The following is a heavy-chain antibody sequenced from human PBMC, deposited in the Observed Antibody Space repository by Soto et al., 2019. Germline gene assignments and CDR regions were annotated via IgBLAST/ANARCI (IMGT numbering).Heavy chain of an antibody. CDR3: ARVERGTATTVVDAFDI. V-gene: IGHV4-34*01. J-gene: IGHJ3*02. CDR2: RSHSGGT. Sequence: QVQLQQWGAGLLKPSETLSLTCAVYGGFVSSGTYYWSWIRQPPGKGLEWIGERSHSGGTHFNPSLKSRVTISVDKSKKQFALKMSSVTAADTALYYCARVERGTATTVVDAFDIWGPGTMVTVSS. CDR1: GGFVSSGTYY. D-gene: IGHD1-1*01.